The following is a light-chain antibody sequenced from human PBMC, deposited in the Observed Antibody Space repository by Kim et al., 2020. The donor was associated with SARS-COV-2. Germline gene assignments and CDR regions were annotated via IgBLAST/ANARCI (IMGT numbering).Light chain of an antibody. J-gene: IGLJ2*01. CDR2: SKN. CDR1: SLRSYY. Sequence: AREQTGRITCQGGSLRSYYASWYQQKPGQATVLVIYSKNNRPSGIPDRFSGSSAGNTASLTITGAQAEDEADYYCNSRNSSGNHLVFGAGTQLTVL. V-gene: IGLV3-19*01. CDR3: NSRNSSGNHLV.